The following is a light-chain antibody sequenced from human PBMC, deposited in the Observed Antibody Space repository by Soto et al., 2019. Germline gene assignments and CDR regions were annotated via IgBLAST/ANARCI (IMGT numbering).Light chain of an antibody. CDR3: QQRDSYPWT. CDR2: AAS. Sequence: DIPLTQSPSFLSASVGDRVTITCRASRDIGTYLAWYQQKPGKAPKLLISAASTLQSGVPSRFSGSGFGTEFTLTLSSLQPEDLATYSCQQRDSYPWTFGQGTKVEIK. V-gene: IGKV1-9*01. CDR1: RDIGTY. J-gene: IGKJ1*01.